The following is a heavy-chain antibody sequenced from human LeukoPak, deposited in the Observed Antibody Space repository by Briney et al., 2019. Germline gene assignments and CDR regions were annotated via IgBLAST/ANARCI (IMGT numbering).Heavy chain of an antibody. D-gene: IGHD6-19*01. Sequence: PGGSLRLSCAASGFTFSSYAMHWVRQAPGKGLEYASAISSNGGSTYYANSVKGRFTISRDNSKNTLYLQMGSLRAEDMAVYYCARGTLAVAGNFYYYYMDVWGKGTPVTVSS. CDR2: ISSNGGST. J-gene: IGHJ6*03. CDR1: GFTFSSYA. CDR3: ARGTLAVAGNFYYYYMDV. V-gene: IGHV3-64*01.